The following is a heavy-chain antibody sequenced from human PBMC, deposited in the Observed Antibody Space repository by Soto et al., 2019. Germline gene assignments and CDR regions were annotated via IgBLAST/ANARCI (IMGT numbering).Heavy chain of an antibody. V-gene: IGHV4-59*01. J-gene: IGHJ4*02. Sequence: QVQLQESGPGLVKPSETLSLTCRVSGGSMSGYYWSWVREAPGKGLEWSGYVYYTGSTSYNPSLQSRVTISVDTSTKQFSLSLRHVTAADTAVYFCARSIAVPGSHIDHWGQGIRVTVSS. CDR1: GGSMSGYY. CDR2: VYYTGST. CDR3: ARSIAVPGSHIDH. D-gene: IGHD6-19*01.